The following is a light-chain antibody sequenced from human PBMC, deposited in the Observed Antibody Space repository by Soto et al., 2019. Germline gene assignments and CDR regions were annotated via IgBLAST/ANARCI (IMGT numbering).Light chain of an antibody. CDR1: QSVSSN. Sequence: EIVMTQSPATLSVSPGERATLSCRASQSVSSNLAWYQQKPGQAPRLLVYGASTRATDIPARFSGSGSGTEFTLTISSLQSEDFVVYYCQQYNNWPWTFGQGTKVEIK. J-gene: IGKJ1*01. CDR2: GAS. V-gene: IGKV3-15*01. CDR3: QQYNNWPWT.